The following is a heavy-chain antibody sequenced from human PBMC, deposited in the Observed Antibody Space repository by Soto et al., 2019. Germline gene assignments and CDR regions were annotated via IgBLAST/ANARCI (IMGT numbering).Heavy chain of an antibody. D-gene: IGHD3-9*01. CDR3: ALLNYDILTGSYYYYGMDV. CDR2: ISGSGGST. Sequence: PGGSLRLSCAASGFTFSSYAMSWVRQAPGKGLEWVSAISGSGGSTYYADSVKGRFTISRDNSKNTLYLQMNSLRAEDTAVYYCALLNYDILTGSYYYYGMDVWGQGTTVTVSS. J-gene: IGHJ6*02. CDR1: GFTFSSYA. V-gene: IGHV3-23*01.